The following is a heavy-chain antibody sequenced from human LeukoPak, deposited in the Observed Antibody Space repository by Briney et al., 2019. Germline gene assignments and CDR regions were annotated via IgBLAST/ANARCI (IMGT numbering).Heavy chain of an antibody. CDR2: FDPEDGET. CDR3: ATLTAAGTGTLRGAFDI. CDR1: GYTLTELS. D-gene: IGHD6-13*01. J-gene: IGHJ3*02. Sequence: ASVKFSCKVSGYTLTELSMHWVRQAPGKGLEWMGGFDPEDGETIYAQKFQGRVTMTEDTSTDTAYMELSSLRSEDTAVYYCATLTAAGTGTLRGAFDIWGQGTMVTVSS. V-gene: IGHV1-24*01.